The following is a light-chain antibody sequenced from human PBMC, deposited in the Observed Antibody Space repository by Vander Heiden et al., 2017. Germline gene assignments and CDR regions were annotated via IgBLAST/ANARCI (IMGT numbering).Light chain of an antibody. J-gene: IGLJ3*02. CDR2: QDS. V-gene: IGLV3-1*01. CDR1: KLGDKY. CDR3: QAWDSSTWV. Sequence: SYELTHPLSVSVSPGQIASITCSGDKLGDKYACWYQQKPGQSPMLVIYQDSKRPSGIPERFSGTNSGNTATLTISGTQAMDEADYYCQAWDSSTWVFGGGTKLTVL.